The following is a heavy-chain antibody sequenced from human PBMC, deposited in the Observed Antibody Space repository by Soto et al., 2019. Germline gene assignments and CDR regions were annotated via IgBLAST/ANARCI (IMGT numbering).Heavy chain of an antibody. CDR2: IIPIFGTA. CDR3: ARGRYYDSSDHPYAFDI. V-gene: IGHV1-69*01. CDR1: GGTFSSYA. Sequence: QVQLVQSGAEVKKPGSSVKVSCKASGGTFSSYAISWVRQAPGQGLEWMGGIIPIFGTANYAQKFQGRVKITADESTSTAYMELSSLRSEDTAVYYCARGRYYDSSDHPYAFDIWGQGTMVTVSS. J-gene: IGHJ3*02. D-gene: IGHD3-22*01.